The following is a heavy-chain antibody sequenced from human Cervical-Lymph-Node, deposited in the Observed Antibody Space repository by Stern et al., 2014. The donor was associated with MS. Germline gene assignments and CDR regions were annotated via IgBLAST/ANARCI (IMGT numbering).Heavy chain of an antibody. CDR2: SSYDGTSV. D-gene: IGHD6-13*01. J-gene: IGHJ4*02. CDR3: ARQDQRLVTFDN. V-gene: IGHV3-30*04. Sequence: MPLVESGGRVVQPGRSLRLSCAASGIAFSGYAMHWVRQAPGKGLESVSFSSYDGTSVYYTDSVRRRFTISRDNSKTTLYLQLSSLRPEDTAVYYCARQDQRLVTFDNWGQGTLVTVSS. CDR1: GIAFSGYA.